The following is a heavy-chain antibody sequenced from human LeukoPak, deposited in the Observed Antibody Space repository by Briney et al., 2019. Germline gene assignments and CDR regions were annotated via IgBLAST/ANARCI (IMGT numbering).Heavy chain of an antibody. D-gene: IGHD3-22*01. CDR1: GGSISSFC. J-gene: IGHJ3*02. V-gene: IGHV4-59*12. CDR2: IYYSGST. Sequence: SETLSLTCTVSGGSISSFCWSWIRQPPGKGLEWIGYIYYSGSTYYNPSLKSRVTISVDRSKNQFSLKLSSVTAADTAVYYCARGGRITMSENAFDIWGQGTMVTVSS. CDR3: ARGGRITMSENAFDI.